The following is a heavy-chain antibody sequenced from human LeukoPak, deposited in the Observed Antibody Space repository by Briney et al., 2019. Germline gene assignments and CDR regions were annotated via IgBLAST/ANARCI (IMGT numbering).Heavy chain of an antibody. V-gene: IGHV3-23*01. CDR3: AKASLIQHYDY. D-gene: IGHD5-18*01. J-gene: IGHJ4*02. Sequence: HPGGSLRLSCAASGFTFSSYAMSWVRQAPGRGLEWVSAISGSGGSTYYADSVKGRFTISRDNSKNTLSLQMNSLRAEDTAVYYCAKASLIQHYDYWGQGTLVTVSS. CDR2: ISGSGGST. CDR1: GFTFSSYA.